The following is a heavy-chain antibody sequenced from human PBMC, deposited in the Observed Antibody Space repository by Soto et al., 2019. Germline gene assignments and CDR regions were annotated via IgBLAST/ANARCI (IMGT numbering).Heavy chain of an antibody. V-gene: IGHV3-21*01. CDR2: ISSTTNYI. J-gene: IGHJ4*02. CDR3: ARESEDLTSNFDY. CDR1: GFTFTRYS. Sequence: GGSLRLSCAASGFTFTRYSMNWVRQAPGKGLEWVSSISSTTNYIYYADSMKGRFTVSRDNAKNSVYLDMNSLSAEDTAVYYCARESEDLTSNFDYWGQGTLVTVSS.